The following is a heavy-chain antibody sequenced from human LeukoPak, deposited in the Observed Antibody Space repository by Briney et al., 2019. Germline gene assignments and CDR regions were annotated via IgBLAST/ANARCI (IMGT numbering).Heavy chain of an antibody. V-gene: IGHV3-11*04. J-gene: IGHJ4*02. Sequence: GGSLRLSXAASGFTFSDYYMSWIRQAPGKGLEWVSYISSSGSTIYYADSVKGRFTISRDNAKNSLYLQMNSLRAEDTAVYYCARFNMRYYDSSGIDYWGQGTLVTVSS. CDR3: ARFNMRYYDSSGIDY. CDR1: GFTFSDYY. D-gene: IGHD3-22*01. CDR2: ISSSGSTI.